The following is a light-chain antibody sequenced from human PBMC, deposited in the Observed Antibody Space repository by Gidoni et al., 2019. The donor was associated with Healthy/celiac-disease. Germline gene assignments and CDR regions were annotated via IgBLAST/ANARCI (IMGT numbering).Light chain of an antibody. CDR2: GAS. V-gene: IGKV3-20*01. Sequence: EIVLTQSPGTLSLSTGERATLSCRASQSVSSSYLAWYQQQPGQAPRLLIYGASRRAPGIPDRFSGSGSGTDFTLTISRLEPEDFAVYYCQQYGSSPYTFGQGTKLEIK. CDR3: QQYGSSPYT. J-gene: IGKJ2*01. CDR1: QSVSSSY.